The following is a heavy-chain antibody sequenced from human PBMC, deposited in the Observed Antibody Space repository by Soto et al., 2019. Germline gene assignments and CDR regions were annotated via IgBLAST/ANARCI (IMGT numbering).Heavy chain of an antibody. CDR1: GYTFTSYY. Sequence: QVQLVQSGAEVKKPGASVKVSCKASGYTFTSYYMHWVRQAPGQGLEWMGIINPSGGSTSYAQKFQGRVTMSRVTSTITVYMELSSLRSDATAVDYCARDGGIAARASDYNGIDFWGQGTTVTVSS. V-gene: IGHV1-46*01. CDR3: ARDGGIAARASDYNGIDF. J-gene: IGHJ6*02. D-gene: IGHD6-6*01. CDR2: INPSGGST.